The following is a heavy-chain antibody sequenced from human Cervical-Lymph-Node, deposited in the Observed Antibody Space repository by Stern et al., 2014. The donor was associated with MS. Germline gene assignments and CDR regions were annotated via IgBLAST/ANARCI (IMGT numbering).Heavy chain of an antibody. CDR1: GYTFSTYG. Sequence: VQLVQSGAEVKKPGASVKVSCKTSGYTFSTYGITWVRQAPGQGPEWMGWISGHNGNTNFAERFQGRLTMTTDTSTRTAYMELRSLRYDDTAVYFCARDPGGYFHGTDVWGQGTTVTVSS. V-gene: IGHV1-18*01. D-gene: IGHD3-10*01. CDR2: ISGHNGNT. J-gene: IGHJ6*02. CDR3: ARDPGGYFHGTDV.